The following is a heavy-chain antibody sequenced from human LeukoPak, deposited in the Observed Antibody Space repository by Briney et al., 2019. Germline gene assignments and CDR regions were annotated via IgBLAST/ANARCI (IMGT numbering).Heavy chain of an antibody. J-gene: IGHJ3*02. Sequence: SETLSLTCTVSGGSISNYFLSWVRQPAGKALEWIGRLYPRGTTNYNPSLKSRVSMSLDTSMTQFSLKLNSVTAADTAVYYCAGGGGPHIWGQGTMVTVSS. V-gene: IGHV4-4*07. D-gene: IGHD3-10*01. CDR3: AGGGGPHI. CDR1: GGSISNYF. CDR2: LYPRGTT.